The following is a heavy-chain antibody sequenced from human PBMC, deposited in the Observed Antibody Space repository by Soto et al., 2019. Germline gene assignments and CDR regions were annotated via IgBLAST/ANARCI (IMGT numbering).Heavy chain of an antibody. Sequence: HPGGSLRLSCAASGFTFSSYAMSWVRQAPGKGLEWVSAISGSGGSTYYADSVKGRFTISRDNSKNTLYLQMNSLRAEDTAVYYCAKVHTGYSSSWYGVGVYYGMDVWGQGTTVTVSS. V-gene: IGHV3-23*01. CDR1: GFTFSSYA. CDR2: ISGSGGST. D-gene: IGHD6-13*01. CDR3: AKVHTGYSSSWYGVGVYYGMDV. J-gene: IGHJ6*02.